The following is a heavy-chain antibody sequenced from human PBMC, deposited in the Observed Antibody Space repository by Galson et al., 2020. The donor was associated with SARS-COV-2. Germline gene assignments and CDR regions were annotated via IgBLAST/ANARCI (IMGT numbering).Heavy chain of an antibody. J-gene: IGHJ4*02. CDR3: IAAAGTAADY. Sequence: ASVKVSCKASGYTFTSYDISWVRQAPGQGLEWMGWVSAYNDNTNYAQKFQGRVTMTTDTSTSTAYMELRSLRSDDTAVYYCIAAAGTAADYWGQGTLLTGSS. CDR1: GYTFTSYD. CDR2: VSAYNDNT. V-gene: IGHV1-18*01. D-gene: IGHD6-13*01.